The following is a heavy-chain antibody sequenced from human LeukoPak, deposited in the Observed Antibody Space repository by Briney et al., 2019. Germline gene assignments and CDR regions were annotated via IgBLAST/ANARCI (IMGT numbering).Heavy chain of an antibody. CDR1: GFTFSSYT. V-gene: IGHV3-21*01. CDR2: ISSTSSYI. Sequence: GGSLRLSCAASGFTFSSYTMNWVRQAPGKGLEWVSSISSTSSYIYYADSVKGRFTISRDNAKNSLYLQMNSLRAEDTAVYYCARVGGSYSGDYYYYYMDVWGKGTTVTVSS. D-gene: IGHD1-26*01. CDR3: ARVGGSYSGDYYYYYMDV. J-gene: IGHJ6*03.